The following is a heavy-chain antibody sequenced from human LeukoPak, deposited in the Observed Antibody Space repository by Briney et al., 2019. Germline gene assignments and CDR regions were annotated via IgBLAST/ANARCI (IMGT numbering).Heavy chain of an antibody. V-gene: IGHV4-59*11. CDR2: IYYSGST. CDR1: GGSISSHY. Sequence: PSETLSLTCTVSGGSISSHYWSWIRQPPGKGLEWIGYIYYSGSTNYNPSLKSRVTISVDTSKNQFSLKLSSVTAADTAVYYCARLKRDDFWSGYSYYFDYWGQGTLVTVSS. D-gene: IGHD3-3*01. CDR3: ARLKRDDFWSGYSYYFDY. J-gene: IGHJ4*02.